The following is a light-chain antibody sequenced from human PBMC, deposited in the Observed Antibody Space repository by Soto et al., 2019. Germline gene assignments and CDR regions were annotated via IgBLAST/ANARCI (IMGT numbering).Light chain of an antibody. J-gene: IGLJ1*01. Sequence: QSVLTQPRSVSASPGQSVTISCTGTSSDIGRYDYVSWYQQHPGKAPKLIVYDVTERPSGVPDRFSGSKSGNTASLTISGLQAEDEADYSCCSFAGSYSYVFGTRTKVTVL. V-gene: IGLV2-11*01. CDR1: SSDIGRYDY. CDR3: CSFAGSYSYV. CDR2: DVT.